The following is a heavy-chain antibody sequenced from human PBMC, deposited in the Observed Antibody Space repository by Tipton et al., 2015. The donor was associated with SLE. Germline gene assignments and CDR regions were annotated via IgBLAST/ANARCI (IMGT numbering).Heavy chain of an antibody. CDR2: VDPEDGET. J-gene: IGHJ3*02. CDR1: GYTFTDYY. CDR3: ATLPSWIHSMAPGAFDI. D-gene: IGHD5-18*01. Sequence: QSGPEVKKPGATVKISCKVSGYTFTDYYMHWVQQAPGKGLEWMGLVDPEDGETIYAGKFQGRVTITADTTTDTAYMELSSLRSEDTAVYYCATLPSWIHSMAPGAFDIWGQGTMVTVSS. V-gene: IGHV1-69-2*01.